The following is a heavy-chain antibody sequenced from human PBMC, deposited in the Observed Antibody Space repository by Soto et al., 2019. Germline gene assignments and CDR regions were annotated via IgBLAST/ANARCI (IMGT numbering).Heavy chain of an antibody. CDR3: EKGVYCSGGSCYGEWYYYYGTEV. J-gene: IGHJ6*04. V-gene: IGHV3-23*01. CDR2: ISGSGGST. CDR1: GFTFSSYA. D-gene: IGHD2-15*01. Sequence: WGSLRLSCAASGFTFSSYAMSWVRQAPGKGLEWVSAISGSGGSTYYADSVKGRFTISRDNSKNTLYLQMNSLRAEDTAVYYCEKGVYCSGGSCYGEWYYYYGTEVWGKGTTVTVST.